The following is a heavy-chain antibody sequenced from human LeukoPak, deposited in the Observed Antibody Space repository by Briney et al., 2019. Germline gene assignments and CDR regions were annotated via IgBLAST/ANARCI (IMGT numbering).Heavy chain of an antibody. CDR2: INHSGNT. CDR1: GGSFSGYY. CDR3: ARAMVRGVIDYYYYYMDV. J-gene: IGHJ6*03. V-gene: IGHV4-34*01. Sequence: SETLSLTCAVYGGSFSGYYWSWIRQPPGKGLEWIGEINHSGNTNYNPSLKSRVTISVDTSKNQFSLKLSSVTAADTAVYYCARAMVRGVIDYYYYYMDVWGKGTTVTVSS. D-gene: IGHD3-10*01.